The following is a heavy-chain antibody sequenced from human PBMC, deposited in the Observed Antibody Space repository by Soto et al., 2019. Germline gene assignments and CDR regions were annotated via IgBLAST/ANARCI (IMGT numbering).Heavy chain of an antibody. V-gene: IGHV3-33*01. D-gene: IGHD3-10*01. CDR1: GFTFSNYG. J-gene: IGHJ5*02. Sequence: QVQLVESGGGVVQPEKSLRLSCAASGFTFSNYGMQWVRQTPGKGLEWVAGIWFDGSNKYYADSVKGRFTISRDNSKNTLYLQMNSLRAEDTAVYYCVRDYTYGTETSYGHNWFDPWGQGTLVSVSS. CDR2: IWFDGSNK. CDR3: VRDYTYGTETSYGHNWFDP.